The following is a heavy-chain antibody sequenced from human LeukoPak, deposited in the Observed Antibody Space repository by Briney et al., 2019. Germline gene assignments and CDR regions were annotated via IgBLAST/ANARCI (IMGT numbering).Heavy chain of an antibody. V-gene: IGHV3-15*01. D-gene: IGHD6-13*01. CDR2: IKSKTDGGTT. CDR1: GFTFINAW. Sequence: GGSLRLSCAASGFTFINAWMTWVRQAPGKGLEWVGRIKSKTDGGTTDYAAPVKGRFTISRDDSKNTLYLQMNSLKTEDTAVYYCTTAPGIAADGMATFDYWGQGTLVTVSS. CDR3: TTAPGIAADGMATFDY. J-gene: IGHJ4*02.